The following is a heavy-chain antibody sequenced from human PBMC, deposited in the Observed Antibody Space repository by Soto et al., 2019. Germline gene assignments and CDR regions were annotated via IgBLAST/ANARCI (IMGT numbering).Heavy chain of an antibody. J-gene: IGHJ6*02. V-gene: IGHV1-24*01. CDR1: GYTLTELS. D-gene: IGHD1-26*01. CDR3: ATDPTGGDYYYGMDV. CDR2: FDPEDGET. Sequence: AASVKVSCKVSGYTLTELSMHCVRQAPGKGLEWMGGFDPEDGETIYAQKFQGRVTMTEDTSTDTAYMELSSLRSEDTAVYYCATDPTGGDYYYGMDVWGQGTTVTVSS.